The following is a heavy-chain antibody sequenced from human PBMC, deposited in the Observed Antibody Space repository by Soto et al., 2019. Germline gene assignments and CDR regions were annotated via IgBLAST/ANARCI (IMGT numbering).Heavy chain of an antibody. CDR3: SRYYDSLTGYKY. CDR2: ISSSSSYI. CDR1: GFTFSTYN. D-gene: IGHD3-3*01. Sequence: EVQVVESGGGLVKPGGSLRLSCAVSGFTFSTYNMNWVRQAPGKGLQWVSSISSSSSYIYYADSVKGRFTISRDNAKNSLYMQTNSLRVEDTAVYYCSRYYDSLTGYKYWGQGNLVIVSS. J-gene: IGHJ4*02. V-gene: IGHV3-21*01.